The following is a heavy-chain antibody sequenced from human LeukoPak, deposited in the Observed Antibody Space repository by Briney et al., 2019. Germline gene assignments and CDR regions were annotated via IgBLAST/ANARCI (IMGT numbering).Heavy chain of an antibody. J-gene: IGHJ4*02. CDR1: GFTVSSHD. CDR2: IYMGGTT. CDR3: AKDLAGYYYDSSGYHTPDY. Sequence: PGGSLRLSCAASGFTVSSHDMSWVRQAPGKGLEWVSVIYMGGTTYYADSVKGRFTISRDNSKNTLYLQMNSLRAEDTAVYYCAKDLAGYYYDSSGYHTPDYWGQGTLVTVSS. D-gene: IGHD3-22*01. V-gene: IGHV3-53*05.